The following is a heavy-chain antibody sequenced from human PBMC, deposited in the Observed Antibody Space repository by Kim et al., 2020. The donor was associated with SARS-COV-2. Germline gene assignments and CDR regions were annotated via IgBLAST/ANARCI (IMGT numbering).Heavy chain of an antibody. CDR1: GFTFSSYG. V-gene: IGHV3-33*01. CDR2: IWYDGSNK. CDR3: ARDLGIVVPAAISYGIDV. D-gene: IGHD2-2*02. J-gene: IGHJ6*02. Sequence: GGSLRLSCAASGFTFSSYGMHWVRQAPGKGLEWVAGIWYDGSNKYYADSVKGRFTISRDNSKKTLYLQMNSLRAEDTAVYYCARDLGIVVPAAISYGIDVWGEGATVTFS.